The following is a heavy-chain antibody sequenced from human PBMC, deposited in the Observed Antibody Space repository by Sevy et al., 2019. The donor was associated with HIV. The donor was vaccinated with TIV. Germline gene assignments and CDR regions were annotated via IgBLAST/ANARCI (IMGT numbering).Heavy chain of an antibody. CDR1: GFTFSGSA. CDR3: TRYDFGTAPRGVYGMDV. CDR2: IRSKANSYAT. Sequence: GGSLRLSCAASGFTFSGSAMHWVRQASGKGLEWVGRIRSKANSYATAYAASVKGRFTISRDDSKNTAYLQMNSLKTEDTAVYYCTRYDFGTAPRGVYGMDVWGQGTTVTVSS. V-gene: IGHV3-73*01. D-gene: IGHD3-3*01. J-gene: IGHJ6*02.